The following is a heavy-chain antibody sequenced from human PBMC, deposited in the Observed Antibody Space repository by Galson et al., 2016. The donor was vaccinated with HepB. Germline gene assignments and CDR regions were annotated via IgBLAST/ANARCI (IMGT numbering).Heavy chain of an antibody. CDR3: EREGDPRGDAFDI. CDR2: ISYDGSNK. D-gene: IGHD2-21*02. V-gene: IGHV3-30-3*01. CDR1: GFTFSSNA. J-gene: IGHJ3*02. Sequence: SLRLSCAASGFTFSSNAMHWVRQAPGKGLEWVAVISYDGSNKYYADSVKGRFTISRDNSKNTLYLQMNSLRAEDTAVYYCEREGDPRGDAFDIWGQGTMVTVSS.